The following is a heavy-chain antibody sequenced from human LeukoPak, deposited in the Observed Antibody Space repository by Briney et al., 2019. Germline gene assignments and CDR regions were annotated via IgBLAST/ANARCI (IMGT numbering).Heavy chain of an antibody. CDR1: GSYFSTKW. CDR3: ARLAPDYADYWFDP. V-gene: IGHV5-51*01. J-gene: IGHJ5*02. CDR2: IYPTDSIT. Sequence: GESLQISCQTSGSYFSTKWIGWVRQMPGKGLEWMGIIYPTDSITRYSPSFQGHVSISVDTSINTAYLQWASLRPSDTAMYFCARLAPDYADYWFDPWGQGTLVTVSS. D-gene: IGHD4-17*01.